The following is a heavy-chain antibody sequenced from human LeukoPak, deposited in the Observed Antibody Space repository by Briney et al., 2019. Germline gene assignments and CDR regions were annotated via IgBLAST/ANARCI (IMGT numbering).Heavy chain of an antibody. J-gene: IGHJ3*02. CDR3: TRGAFGVVIKDDAFDI. CDR2: ISYDGNTK. V-gene: IGHV3-30-3*01. CDR1: GFTFSSYA. D-gene: IGHD3-3*01. Sequence: GGSLRLSCAASGFTFSSYAMHWVRQAPGKGLEWMTIISYDGNTKYSADSVKGRFTISRDNSKNTLYLQMNSLRVEDTAVYYCTRGAFGVVIKDDAFDIWGQGTLVTVSS.